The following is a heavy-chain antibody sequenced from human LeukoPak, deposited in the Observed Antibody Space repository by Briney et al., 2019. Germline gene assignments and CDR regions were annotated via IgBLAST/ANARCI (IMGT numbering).Heavy chain of an antibody. V-gene: IGHV4-39*07. Sequence: PSETLSLTCTVSGGSISSSSYYWGWIRQPPGKGLEWIGSIYYSGSTYYNPSLKSRVTISIDTSKNQFSLKLSSVTAADTAVYYCARDLRVTMVRGVTQQNWIDPWGQGTLVTVSS. J-gene: IGHJ5*02. CDR2: IYYSGST. CDR1: GGSISSSSYY. D-gene: IGHD3-10*01. CDR3: ARDLRVTMVRGVTQQNWIDP.